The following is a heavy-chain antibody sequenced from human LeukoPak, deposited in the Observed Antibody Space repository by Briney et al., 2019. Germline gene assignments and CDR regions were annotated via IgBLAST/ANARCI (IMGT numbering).Heavy chain of an antibody. Sequence: SETLSLTCAVYGGSFSGYYWSWIRQPPGKGLEWIGEINHSGSTNYNPSLKSRVTISADTSKNQFSLKLSSVTAAGTAVYYCAPRVGARNEAGYWGQGTLVTVSS. V-gene: IGHV4-34*01. D-gene: IGHD1-26*01. J-gene: IGHJ4*02. CDR2: INHSGST. CDR1: GGSFSGYY. CDR3: APRVGARNEAGY.